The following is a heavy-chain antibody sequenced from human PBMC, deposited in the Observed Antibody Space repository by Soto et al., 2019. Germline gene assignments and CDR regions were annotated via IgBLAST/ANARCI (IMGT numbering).Heavy chain of an antibody. D-gene: IGHD6-13*01. Sequence: PGGSLRLSCAASGFIFSDYAMHWVRQAPGKGLEWVAVISYGGDNKYYADSVRGRFAISRDNLKNTLDLQMNSLNPEDTAVYHCAKARHSTSWYGLEADFWGQGTLVTVPQ. CDR3: AKARHSTSWYGLEADF. J-gene: IGHJ4*02. V-gene: IGHV3-30*09. CDR1: GFIFSDYA. CDR2: ISYGGDNK.